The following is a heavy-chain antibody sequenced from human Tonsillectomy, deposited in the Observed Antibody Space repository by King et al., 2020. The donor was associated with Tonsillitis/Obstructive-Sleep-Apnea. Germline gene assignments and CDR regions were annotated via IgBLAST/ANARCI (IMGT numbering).Heavy chain of an antibody. CDR1: GYSFTSYW. V-gene: IGHV5-10-1*03. J-gene: IGHJ6*02. CDR3: ASPRTDFWSDYYDYGMDV. D-gene: IGHD3-3*01. Sequence: QLVQSGAEVKKPGASLRISCKGSGYSFTSYWISWVRQMPGKGLEWMGGIDPSDSYTNYIPSFQGHVTISADKSISTAYLQWSSLKASDTAMYYCASPRTDFWSDYYDYGMDVWGQGTTVTVSS. CDR2: IDPSDSYT.